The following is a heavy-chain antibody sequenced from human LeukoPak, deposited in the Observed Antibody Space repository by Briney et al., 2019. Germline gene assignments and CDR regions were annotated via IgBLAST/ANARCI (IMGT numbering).Heavy chain of an antibody. J-gene: IGHJ4*02. CDR1: GFTFTSYG. D-gene: IGHD5-12*01. V-gene: IGHV1-18*01. CDR2: ISTNSSTI. CDR3: ARDRVDRVPTTYCGG. Sequence: VGSLRLSCKASGFTFTSYGISWVRQAPGQGLEWMACISTNSSTIYYAHNLKGRVTISTDTSKSTLYMERRSLGSDDTAVYYCARDRVDRVPTTYCGGWGQGTLVTVSS.